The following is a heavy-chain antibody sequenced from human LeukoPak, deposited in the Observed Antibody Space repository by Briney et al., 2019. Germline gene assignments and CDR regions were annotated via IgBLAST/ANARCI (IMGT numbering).Heavy chain of an antibody. CDR3: ARAYYDYVWGSRSFDY. Sequence: PPGGSLRLSCAASGFTFSSYWMSWVRQAPGKGLEWVANIKQDGSEKYYVDSVKGRFTISRDNAKNSLYLQMNSLRAEDTAVYYCARAYYDYVWGSRSFDYWGQGTLVTVSS. CDR2: IKQDGSEK. CDR1: GFTFSSYW. V-gene: IGHV3-7*01. D-gene: IGHD3-16*01. J-gene: IGHJ4*02.